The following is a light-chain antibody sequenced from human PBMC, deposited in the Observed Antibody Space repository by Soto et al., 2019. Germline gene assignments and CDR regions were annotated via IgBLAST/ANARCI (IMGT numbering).Light chain of an antibody. V-gene: IGKV1-27*01. Sequence: DIQVTQSPSSLSASVGDRVTITCRASQGISNYLAWYQHKPGKVPKLLIYGASTLQSGVPSRFSGSGSGTDFTLTISSLQPEDVATYYCQKYNSVPFTFGPGTKVDIK. CDR2: GAS. J-gene: IGKJ3*01. CDR3: QKYNSVPFT. CDR1: QGISNY.